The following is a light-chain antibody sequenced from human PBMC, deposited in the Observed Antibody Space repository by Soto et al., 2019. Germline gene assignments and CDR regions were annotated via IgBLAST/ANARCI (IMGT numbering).Light chain of an antibody. CDR3: QSYDDSLSANVV. Sequence: QSVLTQPPSVSGAPGQTVTISCTGSSSNTGAGYDVHWYQQLPGTAPKLLIYGNDNRPSGVPDRFSGSKSGTSASLAITGLQAEDEADYYCQSYDDSLSANVVFGGGTKLTVL. V-gene: IGLV1-40*01. J-gene: IGLJ2*01. CDR2: GND. CDR1: SSNTGAGYD.